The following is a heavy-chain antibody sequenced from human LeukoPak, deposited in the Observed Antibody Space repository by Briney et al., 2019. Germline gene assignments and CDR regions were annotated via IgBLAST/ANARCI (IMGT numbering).Heavy chain of an antibody. J-gene: IGHJ4*02. V-gene: IGHV4-34*01. CDR2: INHSGST. Sequence: SETLSLTCAVYGGSFSGYYWSWIRQPPGKGLEWIGKINHSGSTNYNPSLKSRVTISVDTSKNQFSLKLSSVTAADTAVYYCARAPYSYVLYYFDYWGQGTLVTVSS. D-gene: IGHD5-18*01. CDR3: ARAPYSYVLYYFDY. CDR1: GGSFSGYY.